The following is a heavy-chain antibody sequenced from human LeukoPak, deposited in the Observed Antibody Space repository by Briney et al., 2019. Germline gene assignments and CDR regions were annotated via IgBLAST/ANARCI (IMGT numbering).Heavy chain of an antibody. CDR2: IRYDGSNK. J-gene: IGHJ3*02. CDR1: GFTFSSYG. D-gene: IGHD1-26*01. CDR3: ARDTRVGATLVYAFDI. Sequence: GGSLRLSCAASGFTFSSYGMHWVRQAPGKGLEWVTFIRYDGSNKYYADSEKGRFTISRDNAKNSLYLQMNSLRAEDTAVYYCARDTRVGATLVYAFDIWGQGTMVTVSS. V-gene: IGHV3-30*02.